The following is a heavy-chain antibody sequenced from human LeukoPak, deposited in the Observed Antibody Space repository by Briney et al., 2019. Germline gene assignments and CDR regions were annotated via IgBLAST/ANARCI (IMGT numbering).Heavy chain of an antibody. J-gene: IGHJ4*02. Sequence: SGGSLRLSCAASGFTFSSYAMSWVRQAPGKGLEWVSAISGSGSSTYYADSVKGRFTISRDNSKNTLYLQMNSLRAEDTALYYCAKRDGYNSKPLKDWGQGTLVTVSS. CDR3: AKRDGYNSKPLKD. V-gene: IGHV3-23*01. CDR1: GFTFSSYA. CDR2: ISGSGSST. D-gene: IGHD5-24*01.